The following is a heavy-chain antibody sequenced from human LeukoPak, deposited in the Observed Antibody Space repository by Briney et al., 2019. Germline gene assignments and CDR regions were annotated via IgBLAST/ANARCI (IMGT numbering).Heavy chain of an antibody. CDR3: ARVGCSSTSCYGEFDY. V-gene: IGHV1-69*04. CDR1: GGTFGSYA. J-gene: IGHJ4*02. Sequence: ASVKVSCKASGGTFGSYAISWVRQAPGQGLEWMGRIIPIFGIANYAQKFQGRVTITADKSTSTAYMELSSLRSEDTAVYYCARVGCSSTSCYGEFDYWGQGTLATVSS. CDR2: IIPIFGIA. D-gene: IGHD2-2*01.